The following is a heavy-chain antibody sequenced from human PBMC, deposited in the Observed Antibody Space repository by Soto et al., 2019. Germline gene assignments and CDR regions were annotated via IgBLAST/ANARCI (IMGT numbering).Heavy chain of an antibody. CDR2: IYHSGSP. D-gene: IGHD2-21*01. V-gene: IGHV4-4*02. CDR1: GGSISSTNW. CDR3: ATLPPRIVVGLLPIPT. J-gene: IGHJ5*02. Sequence: QVQLRESGPGLVKTSGTLSLTCVVSGGSISSTNWWTWVRQPPGKGLEWIGEIYHSGSPTFSPSLRGRATSSVDKSNNPFSLRLRSVTAADSAVYYCATLPPRIVVGLLPIPTWVQGSLVTGSS.